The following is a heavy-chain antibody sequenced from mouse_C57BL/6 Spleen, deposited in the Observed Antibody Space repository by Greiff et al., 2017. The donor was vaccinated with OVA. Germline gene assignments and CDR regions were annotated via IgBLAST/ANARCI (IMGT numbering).Heavy chain of an antibody. CDR3: AKPYGSSYDYFYY. V-gene: IGHV1-64*01. J-gene: IGHJ2*01. Sequence: QVQLQQPGAELVKPGASVKLSCKASGYTFTSYWMHWVKQRPGQGLEWIGMIHPNSGSTNYNEKFKSKATLTVDKSSSTAYMQLSSLTSEDSAVYYWAKPYGSSYDYFYYWGQGTTLTVSS. CDR1: GYTFTSYW. D-gene: IGHD1-1*01. CDR2: IHPNSGST.